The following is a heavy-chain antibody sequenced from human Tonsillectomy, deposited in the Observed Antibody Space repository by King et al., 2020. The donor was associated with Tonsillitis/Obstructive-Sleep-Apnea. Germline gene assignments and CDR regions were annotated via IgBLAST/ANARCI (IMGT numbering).Heavy chain of an antibody. Sequence: QLVQSGAEVKKPGASVKVSCKASGYTFTSYYMHWVRQAPGQGLEWMGIINPSGGSTSSAQKFQGRVTMTRDTSTSTGYMELSSLRSEETAVYYCARTEKYAFDIWGQGTMVTVSS. CDR3: ARTEKYAFDI. CDR2: INPSGGST. CDR1: GYTFTSYY. V-gene: IGHV1-46*01. J-gene: IGHJ3*02.